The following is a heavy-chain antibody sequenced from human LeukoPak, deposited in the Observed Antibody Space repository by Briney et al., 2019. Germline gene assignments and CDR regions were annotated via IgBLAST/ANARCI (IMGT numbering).Heavy chain of an antibody. D-gene: IGHD6-19*01. Sequence: HPGRSLRLSCAACGFTFSSYGMHWVRQAPGKGLEWVAVISYDGSNKYYADSVKGRFTISRDNSKNTLYLQRNSLRAEDTAVYYCARAQWPDYWGQGTLVTVSS. CDR3: ARAQWPDY. CDR1: GFTFSSYG. CDR2: ISYDGSNK. V-gene: IGHV3-30*03. J-gene: IGHJ4*02.